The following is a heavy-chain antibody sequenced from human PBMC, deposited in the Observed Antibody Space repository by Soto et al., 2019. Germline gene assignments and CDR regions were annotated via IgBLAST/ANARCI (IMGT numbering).Heavy chain of an antibody. V-gene: IGHV1-69*13. CDR1: GGTFSSYA. J-gene: IGHJ6*02. D-gene: IGHD5-18*01. CDR3: HTAMVLGDYYYGMDV. CDR2: IIPIFGTA. Sequence: ASVKVSCKASGGTFSSYAISWVRQAPGQGLEWMGGIIPIFGTANYAQKFQGRVTITADESTSTAYMELSSLRSEDTAVYYCHTAMVLGDYYYGMDVWGQGTTVTV.